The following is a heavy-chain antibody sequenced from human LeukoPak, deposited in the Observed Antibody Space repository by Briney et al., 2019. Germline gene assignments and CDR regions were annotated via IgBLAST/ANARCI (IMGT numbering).Heavy chain of an antibody. V-gene: IGHV3-48*03. CDR3: ARMGVAVTTVDY. CDR1: GFAFSTYE. Sequence: GGSLRLSCAASGFAFSTYEMNWVRQAPGKGLEWVSYISGRGTTRYYADSVKGRFTISRDNAKNSLYLQMNSLRAGDTAVYYCARMGVAVTTVDYWGQGTLVTVSS. CDR2: ISGRGTTR. J-gene: IGHJ4*02. D-gene: IGHD4-17*01.